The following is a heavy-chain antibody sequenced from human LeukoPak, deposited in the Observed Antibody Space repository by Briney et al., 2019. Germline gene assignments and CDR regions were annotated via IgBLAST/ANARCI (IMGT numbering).Heavy chain of an antibody. Sequence: GGSLRLSCTASGFTVSTNYMSWVRQAPGKGLECVSIIYSGGPTYYADSVKGRLTVSRDNSMNTLYLQMNSLRADDTAIYYCAKDVGYSSVDYAFDVWGQGTMVTVSS. J-gene: IGHJ3*01. CDR2: IYSGGPT. CDR3: AKDVGYSSVDYAFDV. CDR1: GFTVSTNY. V-gene: IGHV3-53*01. D-gene: IGHD5-18*01.